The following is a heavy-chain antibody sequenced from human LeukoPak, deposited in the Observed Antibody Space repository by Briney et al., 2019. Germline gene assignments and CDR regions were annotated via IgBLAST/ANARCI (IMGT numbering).Heavy chain of an antibody. J-gene: IGHJ4*02. Sequence: GGSLRLSCAASGLTFGDYAMHWVRQAPGKGLEWVSGISWNSGSIGYADSVKGRFTISRDNAKNSLYLQMNSLRPEDTAVYYCAKDRIMITFGGVIGRDWGQGTLVTVSS. D-gene: IGHD3-16*02. CDR2: ISWNSGSI. CDR1: GLTFGDYA. CDR3: AKDRIMITFGGVIGRD. V-gene: IGHV3-9*01.